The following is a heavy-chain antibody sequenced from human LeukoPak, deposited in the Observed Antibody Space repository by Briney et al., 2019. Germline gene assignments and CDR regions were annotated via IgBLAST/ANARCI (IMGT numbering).Heavy chain of an antibody. J-gene: IGHJ4*02. CDR3: AKDISSALYYDSSGYYNGFDY. V-gene: IGHV3-9*01. CDR1: GFTFDDYA. CDR2: ISWNSGSI. Sequence: GGSLRLSCAASGFTFDDYAMHWVRHAPGKGLEWVSGISWNSGSIGYADSVKGRFTISRDNAKNSLYLQMNSLRAEDTALYYCAKDISSALYYDSSGYYNGFDYWGQGTLVTVSS. D-gene: IGHD3-22*01.